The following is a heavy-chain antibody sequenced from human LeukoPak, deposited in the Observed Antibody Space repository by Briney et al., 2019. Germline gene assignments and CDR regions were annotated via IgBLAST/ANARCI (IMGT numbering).Heavy chain of an antibody. CDR2: LQNHGGDI. CDR3: VRGLEGIDY. CDR1: GFTFSNYG. D-gene: IGHD4-11*01. V-gene: IGHV3-30*12. J-gene: IGHJ4*02. Sequence: PGGSLRLSCAASGFTFSNYGMHWVRQAPDKGLEWVAFLQNHGGDIHYADSVEGRFTISRDNAKNTLYLQMNSLRAEDTAVYYCVRGLEGIDYWGQGTLVTVSS.